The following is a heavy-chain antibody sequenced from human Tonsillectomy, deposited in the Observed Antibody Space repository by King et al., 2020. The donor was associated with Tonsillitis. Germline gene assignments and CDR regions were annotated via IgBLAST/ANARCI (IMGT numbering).Heavy chain of an antibody. Sequence: VQLVESGAEVKKPGASVKVSCKASGYSFTGYYLHWVRQAPGRGLEWMRWINPNNGDTNYAQKFQGTVTMTRDTSINTAYMELSRLTSDDTAVYYCATELSRPGGWFDPWGQGTLVTVSS. CDR1: GYSFTGYY. V-gene: IGHV1-2*02. CDR2: INPNNGDT. CDR3: ATELSRPGGWFDP. D-gene: IGHD6-6*01. J-gene: IGHJ5*02.